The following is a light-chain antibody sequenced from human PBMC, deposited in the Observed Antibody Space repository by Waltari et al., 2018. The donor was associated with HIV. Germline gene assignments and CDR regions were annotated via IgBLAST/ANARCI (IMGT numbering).Light chain of an antibody. CDR2: EVT. CDR1: SSDVGSYNL. Sequence: QSALTQPASVSGSPGQSITISCTGTSSDVGSYNLVSWYQQHPGKAPKLMIDEVTKPPSGVSNHFSASKAGNTASMTSSGLQAEDEADYYCCSYAGGNTLVFGGGTKLTVL. V-gene: IGLV2-23*02. CDR3: CSYAGGNTLV. J-gene: IGLJ2*01.